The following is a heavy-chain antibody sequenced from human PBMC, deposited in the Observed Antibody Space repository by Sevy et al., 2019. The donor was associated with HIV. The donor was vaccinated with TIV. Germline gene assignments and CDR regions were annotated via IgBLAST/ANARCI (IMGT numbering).Heavy chain of an antibody. D-gene: IGHD2-2*01. CDR2: IYTSGST. J-gene: IGHJ5*02. V-gene: IGHV4-4*07. Sequence: SETLSLTCTVSGGSISSYYWSWIRQPAGKGLEWIGHIYTSGSTNYNPSLKSRVTMSVDTSKNQFSLKLSSVTAADTAVYYCARDGGVGYCSSTSCLGWFDPWGQGTLVTVSS. CDR3: ARDGGVGYCSSTSCLGWFDP. CDR1: GGSISSYY.